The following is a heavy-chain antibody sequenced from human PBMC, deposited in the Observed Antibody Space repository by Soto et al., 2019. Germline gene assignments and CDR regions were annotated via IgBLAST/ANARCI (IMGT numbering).Heavy chain of an antibody. J-gene: IGHJ4*02. V-gene: IGHV1-69*13. CDR3: ARDEQEGYSSWYYFDY. D-gene: IGHD6-13*01. CDR1: GGTFSSCA. CDR2: IIPIFGTA. Sequence: ASVKVSCKASGGTFSSCASSWVRQAPGQGLEWVGGIIPIFGTANYAQKFQGRVTITADESTSTAYMELSSLRSEDTAVYYCARDEQEGYSSWYYFDYWGQGTLVTVSS.